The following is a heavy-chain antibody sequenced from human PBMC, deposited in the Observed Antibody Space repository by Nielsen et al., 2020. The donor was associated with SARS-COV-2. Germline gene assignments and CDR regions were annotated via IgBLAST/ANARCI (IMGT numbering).Heavy chain of an antibody. V-gene: IGHV1-2*06. Sequence: WVRQAPGQGLEWMGRINPNSGGTNYAQKFQGRVTMTRDTSISTAYMELSRLRSDDTAVYYCARGDTAMGIGYSYYYGMDVWGQGTTVTVSS. CDR3: ARGDTAMGIGYSYYYGMDV. D-gene: IGHD5-18*01. CDR2: INPNSGGT. J-gene: IGHJ6*02.